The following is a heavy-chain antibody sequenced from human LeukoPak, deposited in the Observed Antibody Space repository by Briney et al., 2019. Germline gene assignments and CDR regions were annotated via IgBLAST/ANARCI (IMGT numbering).Heavy chain of an antibody. CDR1: GFTFSTSA. D-gene: IGHD3-22*01. V-gene: IGHV3-23*01. Sequence: GGSLRLSCAASGFTFSTSAMTWVRQAPGKGLEWVSGIISTGTTYYADSVRGRFTISRDNSKNTLYLLMTSLRAEDTPVYYCARGPQYYYDSSGYDRFDPWGQGTLVTVSS. CDR3: ARGPQYYYDSSGYDRFDP. CDR2: IISTGTT. J-gene: IGHJ5*02.